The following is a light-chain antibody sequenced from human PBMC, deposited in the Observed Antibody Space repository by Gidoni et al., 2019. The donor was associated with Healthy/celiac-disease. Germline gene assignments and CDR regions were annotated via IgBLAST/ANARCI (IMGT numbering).Light chain of an antibody. J-gene: IGLJ2*01. CDR2: EVS. CDR3: SSYAGSNNFVV. CDR1: RSDVGAYNY. V-gene: IGLV2-8*01. Sequence: QSALTQPPSASGSPGQSVTLSCTGPRSDVGAYNYVSWYRQHRGKAPELMIYEVSKRTSGVPDRFSGSKSGNTASLTVSGLQAEDEADYYCSSYAGSNNFVVFGGGTKLTVL.